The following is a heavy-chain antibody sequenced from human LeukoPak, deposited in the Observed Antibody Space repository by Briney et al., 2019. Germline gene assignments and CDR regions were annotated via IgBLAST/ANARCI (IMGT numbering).Heavy chain of an antibody. J-gene: IGHJ6*02. V-gene: IGHV4-59*01. CDR2: IYYSGST. Sequence: SETLSLTCTVSGGSISSYYWSWIRQPPGKGLEWIGYIYYSGSTNYNPSLKSRVTISVDTSKNQFSLKLSSVTAADTAVYYCARPRRGSYSLENYGMDVWGQGTTVTVSS. D-gene: IGHD1-26*01. CDR3: ARPRRGSYSLENYGMDV. CDR1: GGSISSYY.